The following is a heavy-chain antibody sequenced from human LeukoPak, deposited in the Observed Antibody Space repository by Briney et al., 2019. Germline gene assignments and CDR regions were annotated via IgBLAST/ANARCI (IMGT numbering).Heavy chain of an antibody. V-gene: IGHV3-23*01. CDR1: GFTFTTYA. CDR3: AKEIAVSGIPAFDS. Sequence: GGSLRLSRAASGFTFTTYAMSWVRQAPGKGLEWVSGISARNGGTYYADSVQGRFTISRDTSKNTLHLQMNSLRAEDTAVYYCAKEIAVSGIPAFDSWGQGTLVTVSS. J-gene: IGHJ4*02. CDR2: ISARNGGT. D-gene: IGHD6-19*01.